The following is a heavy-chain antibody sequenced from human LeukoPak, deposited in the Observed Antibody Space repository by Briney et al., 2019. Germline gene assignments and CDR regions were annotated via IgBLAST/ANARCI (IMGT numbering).Heavy chain of an antibody. D-gene: IGHD2-2*02. CDR3: EKTLYGGMDV. CDR2: ITYNRGNT. CDR1: GFTFNSYA. J-gene: IGHJ6*02. V-gene: IGHV3-23*01. Sequence: GGSLRLSCAACGFTFNSYAMSWVRHAPGKGLECVSTITYNRGNTYYANSVKGRFSISRDNHKITLYLQMKSLSAKDTAVYYCEKTLYGGMDVWGQGTTVTVSS.